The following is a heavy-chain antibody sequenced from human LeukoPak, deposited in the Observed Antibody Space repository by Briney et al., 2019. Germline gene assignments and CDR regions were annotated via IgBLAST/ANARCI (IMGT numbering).Heavy chain of an antibody. CDR3: VRDPSNTSGRYQFFDL. CDR1: GYSFTHHG. Sequence: ASVKVSCKTSGYSFTHHGVTWVRQAPGQGLEWMGWISGYNGDTIYAQDFQDRFTMTRDASTSTAYMELWSLRSDDTAVYYCVRDPSNTSGRYQFFDLWGRGTLVTVSS. CDR2: ISGYNGDT. V-gene: IGHV1-18*01. D-gene: IGHD6-19*01. J-gene: IGHJ2*01.